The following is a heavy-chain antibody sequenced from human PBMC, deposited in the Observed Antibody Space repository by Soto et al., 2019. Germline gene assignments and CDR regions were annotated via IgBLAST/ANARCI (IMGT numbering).Heavy chain of an antibody. CDR1: GGSISSYY. CDR3: ARVPYCDFWSGYSGFDY. Sequence: SETLSLTCTVSGGSISSYYWSWIRQPPGKGLEWIGYIYYSGSTNYNPSLKSRVTISVDTSKNQFSLKLSSVTAADTAVYYCARVPYCDFWSGYSGFDYWGQGTLVTVSS. CDR2: IYYSGST. J-gene: IGHJ4*02. D-gene: IGHD3-3*01. V-gene: IGHV4-59*01.